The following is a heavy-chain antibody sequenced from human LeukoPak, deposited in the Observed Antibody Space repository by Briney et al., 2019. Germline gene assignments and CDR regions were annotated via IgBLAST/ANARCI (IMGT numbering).Heavy chain of an antibody. J-gene: IGHJ5*02. V-gene: IGHV4-59*01. CDR1: GASISSSF. Sequence: SETLSLTCTVSGASISSSFWAWIRQSPGKGLEWLAYIYYTGSTNLNPSLKSRLTISVDTSKNQFSLRLSSVTAADTAIYYCARRMTVSATNWFDPWGQGTLVTVSS. D-gene: IGHD5/OR15-5a*01. CDR3: ARRMTVSATNWFDP. CDR2: IYYTGST.